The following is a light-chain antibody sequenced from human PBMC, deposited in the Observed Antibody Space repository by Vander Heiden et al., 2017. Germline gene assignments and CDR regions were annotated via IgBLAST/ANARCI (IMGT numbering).Light chain of an antibody. CDR1: QSVSNSY. V-gene: IGKV3-20*01. CDR3: QQYGASAYT. J-gene: IGKJ2*01. CDR2: GAS. Sequence: TQSPGTLSLSPWERATLSCRASQSVSNSYLAWYQQKPGQPPRLLIPGASSRATGIPDRFTGSGSGTDFTLTISRLEHDDFAVYYCQQYGASAYTFGQGTKLEIK.